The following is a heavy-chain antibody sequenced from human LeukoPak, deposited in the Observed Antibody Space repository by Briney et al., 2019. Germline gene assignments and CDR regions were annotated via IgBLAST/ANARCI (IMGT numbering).Heavy chain of an antibody. V-gene: IGHV1-24*01. J-gene: IGHJ6*02. CDR1: GYTLTELS. CDR3: STWAGSPGCSGGSCYRNYYYYYGMDV. CDR2: FDPEDGET. Sequence: ASVKVSCKVSGYTLTELSMHWVRQAPGKGLEWMGGFDPEDGETIYAQKFQGRVTMSEDTTRDTAYMGLSSLRSEDTAVYYCSTWAGSPGCSGGSCYRNYYYYYGMDVWGQGTTVTVSS. D-gene: IGHD2-15*01.